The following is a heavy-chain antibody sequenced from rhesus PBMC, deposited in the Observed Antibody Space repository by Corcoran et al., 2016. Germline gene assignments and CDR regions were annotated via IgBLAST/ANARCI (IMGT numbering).Heavy chain of an antibody. CDR2: IKSKADGGTA. J-gene: IGHJ4*01. V-gene: IGHV3S11*01. CDR1: GFTFSNYW. D-gene: IGHD6-31*01. Sequence: EVQLVESGGGLVQPGGSLRLSCAASGFTFSNYWMSWVRQAPGKGLEWVGFIKSKADGGTAVYAESEKGKFTMSGDDSKKTLYMQMKSLKTEDTAVYYCTRETIAAAEYWGQGVLVTVSS. CDR3: TRETIAAAEY.